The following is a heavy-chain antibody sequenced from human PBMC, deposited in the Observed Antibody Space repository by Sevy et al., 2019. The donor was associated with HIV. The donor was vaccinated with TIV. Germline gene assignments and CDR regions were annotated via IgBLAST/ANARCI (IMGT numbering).Heavy chain of an antibody. V-gene: IGHV3-7*03. Sequence: GGSLRLSCAASGFTFSSYWMNWVRQAPGKGLEWVANIKQDGSEKYYVDSVKGRFTISRDNAKNSLYLQMNSLRAEDTAVYYCARDGYDFWSGYFRNWYFDLWGRRTLVTVSS. CDR1: GFTFSSYW. D-gene: IGHD3-3*01. J-gene: IGHJ2*01. CDR2: IKQDGSEK. CDR3: ARDGYDFWSGYFRNWYFDL.